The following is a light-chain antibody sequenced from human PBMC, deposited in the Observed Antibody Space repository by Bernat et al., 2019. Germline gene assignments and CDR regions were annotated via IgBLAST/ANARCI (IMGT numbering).Light chain of an antibody. Sequence: DIQLTQSPSFLSASIGDRVTITCRASQGVSSYLAWYQQTPGKAPKLLIYAASSLQSGVPSRFSGSGSGTDFTLTISSLQPEDFATYYCQQSYSTPRTFGQGTKLEIK. CDR2: AAS. CDR1: QGVSSY. CDR3: QQSYSTPRT. V-gene: IGKV1-39*01. J-gene: IGKJ2*01.